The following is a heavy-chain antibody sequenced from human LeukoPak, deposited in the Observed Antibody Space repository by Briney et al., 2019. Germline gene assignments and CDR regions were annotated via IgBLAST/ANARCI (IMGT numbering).Heavy chain of an antibody. D-gene: IGHD1-26*01. J-gene: IGHJ3*02. V-gene: IGHV3-74*01. CDR2: INPDSSAT. CDR3: VRGQEVWELLPDDGFDM. CDR1: GFSFSTYW. Sequence: GRSLRLSCAASGFSFSTYWLHWVRQTPGKGLMWVSRINPDSSATSYADSVKGRFTISRDNAENTLYLRMNSLRREDTAVYYCVRGQEVWELLPDDGFDMWGQGTKVTV.